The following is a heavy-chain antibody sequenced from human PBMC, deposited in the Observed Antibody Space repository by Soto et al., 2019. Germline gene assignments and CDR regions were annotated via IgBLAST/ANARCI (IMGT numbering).Heavy chain of an antibody. CDR2: ISYDGSNK. CDR1: GFTFSSYA. Sequence: PGGSLRLSCAASGFTFSSYATHWVRQAPGKGLEWVAVISYDGSNKYYADSVKGRFTISRDNSKNTLYLQINSPRADDTAVYYCAKIPMATIKGRLDCWGQGTLVTVSS. CDR3: AKIPMATIKGRLDC. V-gene: IGHV3-30-3*02. J-gene: IGHJ4*02. D-gene: IGHD2-21*01.